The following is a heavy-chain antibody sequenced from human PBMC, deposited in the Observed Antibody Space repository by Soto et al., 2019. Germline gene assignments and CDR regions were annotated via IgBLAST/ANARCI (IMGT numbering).Heavy chain of an antibody. V-gene: IGHV1-18*04. Sequence: QVQLVESGAEVKKPGASVKVSCKASGYTFTDYGISWVRQAPGQGLERMGWISCYNGNTKYAQKFQGRVTMTTDTPTNTAYMELRSLRSDDTAVYYCARDREYYYDSSGNYYYHYGLDVWGQGTTVTVS. CDR3: ARDREYYYDSSGNYYYHYGLDV. CDR2: ISCYNGNT. J-gene: IGHJ6*02. D-gene: IGHD3-22*01. CDR1: GYTFTDYG.